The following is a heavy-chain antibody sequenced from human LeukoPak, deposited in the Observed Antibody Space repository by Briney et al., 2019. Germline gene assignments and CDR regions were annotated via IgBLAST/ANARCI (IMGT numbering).Heavy chain of an antibody. CDR3: ARGEIYVWGSYRPGYGDYYGMDV. V-gene: IGHV3-21*01. CDR2: ISSSSSYI. Sequence: PGGSLRLSCAASGFTFSSYSMNWVRQAPGKGLEWVSSISSSSSYIYYADSVKGRFTISRDNAKNSLYLQMNSLRAEDTAVYYCARGEIYVWGSYRPGYGDYYGMDVWGQGTTVTVSS. D-gene: IGHD3-16*02. CDR1: GFTFSSYS. J-gene: IGHJ6*02.